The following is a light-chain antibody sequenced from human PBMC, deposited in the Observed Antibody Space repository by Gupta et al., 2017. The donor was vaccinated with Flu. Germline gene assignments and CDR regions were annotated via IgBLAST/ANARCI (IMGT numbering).Light chain of an antibody. CDR2: EVT. J-gene: IGLJ3*02. Sequence: QSALTPPRPGSGSPGQSVTISCTGTSSDIGDYDYVSWFQQHPGKAPKLLIYEVTKRSSGVPARFSGSKSGNTASLTISGLQADDEADYYCCSYAGSYTGVFGGGTKLTVL. CDR1: SSDIGDYDY. V-gene: IGLV2-11*01. CDR3: CSYAGSYTGV.